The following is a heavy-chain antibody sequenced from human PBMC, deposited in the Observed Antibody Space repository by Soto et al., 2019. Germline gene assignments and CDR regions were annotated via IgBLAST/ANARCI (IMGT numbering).Heavy chain of an antibody. V-gene: IGHV3-23*01. J-gene: IGHJ6*04. CDR1: WLTFSSYG. CDR3: AKSGSEMDV. D-gene: IGHD3-10*01. Sequence: GGSLRLSWAASWLTFSSYGRSWVRQATGKGLEWVSAISGSGGSTYYADSVKGRFTISRDNSKNTLYLQMNSLRAEDTAVYYCAKSGSEMDVWGKGTTVTVSS. CDR2: ISGSGGST.